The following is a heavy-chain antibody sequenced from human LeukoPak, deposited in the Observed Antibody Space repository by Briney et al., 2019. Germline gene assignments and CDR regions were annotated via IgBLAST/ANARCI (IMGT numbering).Heavy chain of an antibody. D-gene: IGHD3-22*01. J-gene: IGHJ4*02. Sequence: SETLSLTCTVPGDSFSSYCWSWIRQPAGKGLEWIGRIYTSGSTNYNPSLKSRVTMSVDTSKNQFSLRLTSVTAADTAVYFCARDVDYYDGSGYENYYFDYWGQGILVTVSS. CDR2: IYTSGST. CDR3: ARDVDYYDGSGYENYYFDY. V-gene: IGHV4-4*07. CDR1: GDSFSSYC.